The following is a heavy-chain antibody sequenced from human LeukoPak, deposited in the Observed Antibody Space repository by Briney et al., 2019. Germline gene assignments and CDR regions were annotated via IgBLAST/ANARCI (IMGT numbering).Heavy chain of an antibody. CDR2: ISSSGTYM. CDR3: AKDVRSDYFDS. CDR1: GFSFSTYW. Sequence: GGSLRLSCAASGFSFSTYWMSWVRQAPGKGREWVSAISSSGTYMYYADSVKGRFTISRDNANNSLYLQMDSLRAEDTAVYYCAKDVRSDYFDSWGQGTMVTVSS. J-gene: IGHJ4*02. V-gene: IGHV3-21*01.